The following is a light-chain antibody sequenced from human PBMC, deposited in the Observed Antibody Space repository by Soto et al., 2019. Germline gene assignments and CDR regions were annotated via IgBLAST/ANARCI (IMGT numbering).Light chain of an antibody. CDR2: DVN. J-gene: IGLJ1*01. Sequence: QSVLTQPPSASGSPGQSVTISCTGTSSDVGGYNYVSWYQQHPGKAPKLMIYDVNKRPSGVPDRFSGSKSGNTASLTVSGLQAEDEADYYCSSYVGSNKGVFGTGTKLTVL. CDR3: SSYVGSNKGV. V-gene: IGLV2-8*01. CDR1: SSDVGGYNY.